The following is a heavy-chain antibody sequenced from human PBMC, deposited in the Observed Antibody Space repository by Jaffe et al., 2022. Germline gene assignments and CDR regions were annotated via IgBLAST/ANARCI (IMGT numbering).Heavy chain of an antibody. CDR1: GYTFTSYD. Sequence: QVQLVQSGAEVKKPGASVKVSCKASGYTFTSYDINWVRQATGQGLEWMGWMNPNSGNTGYAQKFQGRVTMTRNTSISTAYMELSSLRSEDTAVYYCARVGYCSGGSCYVGSYYYYYMDVWGKGTTVTVSS. CDR3: ARVGYCSGGSCYVGSYYYYYMDV. V-gene: IGHV1-8*01. CDR2: MNPNSGNT. J-gene: IGHJ6*03. D-gene: IGHD2-15*01.